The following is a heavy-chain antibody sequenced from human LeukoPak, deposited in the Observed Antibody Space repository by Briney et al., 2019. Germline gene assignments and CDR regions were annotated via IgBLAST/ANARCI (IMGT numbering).Heavy chain of an antibody. V-gene: IGHV4-4*07. CDR3: ARDLSSRGVISLDY. J-gene: IGHJ4*02. D-gene: IGHD3-10*01. CDR2: IYSDGRT. CDR1: GGSISNYY. Sequence: SETLSLTCTVSGGSISNYYWSWIRQPAGKGLEWIGRIYSDGRTNYDLSLSSRLAMSVDTSKNQFSLKLSSVTAADAAVYYCARDLSSRGVISLDYWGQGTLVTVSS.